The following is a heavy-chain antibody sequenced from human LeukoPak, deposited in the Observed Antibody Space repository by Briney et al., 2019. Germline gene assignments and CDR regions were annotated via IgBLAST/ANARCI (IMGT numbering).Heavy chain of an antibody. D-gene: IGHD6-19*01. J-gene: IGHJ4*02. CDR2: IIPIFGTA. V-gene: IGHV1-69*06. CDR1: GGTFSSYA. Sequence: SVKVSCKASGGTFSSYAISWVRQAPGQGLEWMGGIIPIFGTANYAQKFQGRVTITADKSTSTAYMELSSLRSEDTAVYYCASYSSGPPTHSFFDYWGQGTLVTVSS. CDR3: ASYSSGPPTHSFFDY.